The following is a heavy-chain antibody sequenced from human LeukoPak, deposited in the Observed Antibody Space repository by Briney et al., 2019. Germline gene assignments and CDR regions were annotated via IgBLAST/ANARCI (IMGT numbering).Heavy chain of an antibody. V-gene: IGHV3-7*03. CDR2: IKQGGSER. D-gene: IGHD2-21*02. J-gene: IGHJ6*02. CDR3: TKDITAGGADV. CDR1: GFTFSDYW. Sequence: GGSLRLSCAASGFTFSDYWMSWVRQAPGKGLEWVAYIKQGGSERDHVDSVKGRFTISRDNAENSLYLEMNSLRVEDTALYYCTKDITAGGADVWGQGTTVTVSS.